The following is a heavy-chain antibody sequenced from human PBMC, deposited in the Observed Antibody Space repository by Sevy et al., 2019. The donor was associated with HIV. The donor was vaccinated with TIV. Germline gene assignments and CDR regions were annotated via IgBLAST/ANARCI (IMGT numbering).Heavy chain of an antibody. Sequence: SETLSLTCTVSGGSISSYYWSWIRQPPGKGLEWIAYIYYSGSTNYNPSLKSRVTISVDTSKNQFSLKLSSVTAADTAVYYCARERQLVLDYWGQGTLVTVSS. CDR2: IYYSGST. J-gene: IGHJ4*02. D-gene: IGHD6-13*01. CDR3: ARERQLVLDY. CDR1: GGSISSYY. V-gene: IGHV4-59*01.